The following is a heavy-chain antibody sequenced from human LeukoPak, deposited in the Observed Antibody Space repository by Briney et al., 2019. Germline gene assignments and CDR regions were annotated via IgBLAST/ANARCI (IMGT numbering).Heavy chain of an antibody. CDR2: ISYDGNNK. D-gene: IGHD1-26*01. V-gene: IGHV3-30*04. CDR1: GFSFSSYA. CDR3: ANVNSGSYGSYFDY. J-gene: IGHJ4*02. Sequence: GGSLRLSCAASGFSFSSYAMHWVRQAPGKGLEWVAFISYDGNNKYYADSVKGRFTISRDNSKNTLYLQMNSLRPEDTAVYYCANVNSGSYGSYFDYWGQGTLVTVSS.